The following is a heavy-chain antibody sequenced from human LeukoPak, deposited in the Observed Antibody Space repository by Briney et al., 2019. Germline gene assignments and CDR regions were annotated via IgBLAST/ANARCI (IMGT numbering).Heavy chain of an antibody. CDR2: MNPNTGRT. J-gene: IGHJ4*02. D-gene: IGHD3-22*01. Sequence: VASVKVSCKASRYTFTSYDINWVREAAGQGLEWMGWMNPNTGRTGFAQKFQGRLTMTRDTSINTAYMELISLRSDDTAVYYCARLSQTPDYYSSGGYFYLGYWGQGTPVTVSS. CDR1: RYTFTSYD. V-gene: IGHV1-8*01. CDR3: ARLSQTPDYYSSGGYFYLGY.